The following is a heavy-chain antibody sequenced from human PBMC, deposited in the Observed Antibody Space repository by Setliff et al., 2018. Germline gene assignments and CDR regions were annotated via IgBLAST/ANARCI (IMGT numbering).Heavy chain of an antibody. Sequence: SETLSPTCTVFGRSMSSSGYYWAWIRQSPGKGLEWIGSIYYSGSTYYNPSLKRRATISLDTSKNQFYLKLNSVTAADTAVYYCARDPVKDLVNCFDPWGQGTLVTVSS. CDR3: ARDPVKDLVNCFDP. CDR2: IYYSGST. J-gene: IGHJ5*02. D-gene: IGHD2-15*01. V-gene: IGHV4-39*07. CDR1: GRSMSSSGYY.